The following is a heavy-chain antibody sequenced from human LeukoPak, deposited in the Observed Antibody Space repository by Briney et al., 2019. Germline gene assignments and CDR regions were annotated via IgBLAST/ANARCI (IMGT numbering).Heavy chain of an antibody. D-gene: IGHD2-15*01. V-gene: IGHV3-21*01. CDR2: ISGSSSYI. Sequence: GRSLRLSCAASGFTFSSHSFNWVRQAPGKGLEWVSSISGSSSYIYYADSLKGRFTISRDDAKNSLFLQMNSLRAEDTAVYYCARWGYCSGGNCYIDYWGQGTLVTVSS. J-gene: IGHJ4*02. CDR3: ARWGYCSGGNCYIDY. CDR1: GFTFSSHS.